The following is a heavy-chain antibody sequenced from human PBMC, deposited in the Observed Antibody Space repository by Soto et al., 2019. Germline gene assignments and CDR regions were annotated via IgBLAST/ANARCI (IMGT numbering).Heavy chain of an antibody. CDR3: ARLHYDYVWGSYRIYYFDY. J-gene: IGHJ4*02. CDR2: IYYSGST. CDR1: GGSISSYY. Sequence: SETLSLTCTVSGGSISSYYWSWIRQPPGKGLEWIGYIYYSGSTNYNPSPKSRVTISVDTSKNQFSLKLSSVTAADTAVYYCARLHYDYVWGSYRIYYFDYWGQGTLVTVSS. V-gene: IGHV4-59*01. D-gene: IGHD3-16*02.